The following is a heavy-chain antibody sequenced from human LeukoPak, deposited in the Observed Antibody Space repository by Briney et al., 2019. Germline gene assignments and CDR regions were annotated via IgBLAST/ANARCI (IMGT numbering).Heavy chain of an antibody. Sequence: SETLSLTCAVCGYSISSGYYWGWIRQPPGKGLEWIGSIYHSGSTYYNPSLKSRVTISVDTSKNQFSLKLSSVTAADTAVYYCARTIVVVPAALGYYYYMDVWGKGTTVTVSS. CDR2: IYHSGST. V-gene: IGHV4-38-2*01. J-gene: IGHJ6*03. CDR1: GYSISSGYY. CDR3: ARTIVVVPAALGYYYYMDV. D-gene: IGHD2-2*01.